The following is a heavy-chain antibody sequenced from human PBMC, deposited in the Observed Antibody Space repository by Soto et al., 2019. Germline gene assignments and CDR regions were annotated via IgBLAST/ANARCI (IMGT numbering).Heavy chain of an antibody. CDR1: EFTFSNYA. V-gene: IGHV3-23*01. CDR2: ISYGGGRT. Sequence: GGSLRLSCAASEFTFSNYAMSLVRQAPGKGLEWDSAISYGGGRTYYADSVKGRFTISRDNSKNTLYLQMNSLRAEDTAVYYCAKYPGHYYDSTVYHFVYWGQGTLVTVTS. D-gene: IGHD3-22*01. J-gene: IGHJ4*02. CDR3: AKYPGHYYDSTVYHFVY.